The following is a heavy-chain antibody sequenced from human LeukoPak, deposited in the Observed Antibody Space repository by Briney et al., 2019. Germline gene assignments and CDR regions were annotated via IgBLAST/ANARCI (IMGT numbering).Heavy chain of an antibody. D-gene: IGHD4-11*01. J-gene: IGHJ4*02. CDR3: AKDAQRGFDYSNSLDK. V-gene: IGHV3-33*06. CDR1: GFTFSHYG. Sequence: GGSLRLSCATSGFTFSHYGMHCVRQAPGKGLEWVAVIWSDGTNRYYGDPVKGRFTISRDNFQRTVYLQMDSLRAEDTAVYYCAKDAQRGFDYSNSLDKWGQGTLVTVSS. CDR2: IWSDGTNR.